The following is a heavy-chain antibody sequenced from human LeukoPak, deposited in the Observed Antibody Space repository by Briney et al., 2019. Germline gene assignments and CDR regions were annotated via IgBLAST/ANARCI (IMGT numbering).Heavy chain of an antibody. V-gene: IGHV1-2*02. J-gene: IGHJ4*02. CDR1: GYTFTGYY. D-gene: IGHD6-13*01. CDR3: AAWKIAAAGTTYFDY. CDR2: INPNSGGT. Sequence: ASVKVSCKASGYTFTGYYMHWVRQAPGQGLEWMGWINPNSGGTNYAQKVQGRVTMTRDTSISTAYMELSRLRSDDTAVYYCAAWKIAAAGTTYFDYWGQGTLVTVSS.